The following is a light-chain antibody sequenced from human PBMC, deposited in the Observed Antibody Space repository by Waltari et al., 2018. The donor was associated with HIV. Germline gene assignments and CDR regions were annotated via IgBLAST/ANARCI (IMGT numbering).Light chain of an antibody. V-gene: IGLV3-10*01. CDR2: EDN. Sequence: PPSVSVSPGQTARITCSGDALPRKYAYWYQQKSGQAPVLVIYEDNRRPSGIPERFSGSSSGTMATLTISGAQVEDEGDYYCYSTDDSGNPLAVFGGGTQLTVL. CDR3: YSTDDSGNPLAV. J-gene: IGLJ7*01. CDR1: ALPRKY.